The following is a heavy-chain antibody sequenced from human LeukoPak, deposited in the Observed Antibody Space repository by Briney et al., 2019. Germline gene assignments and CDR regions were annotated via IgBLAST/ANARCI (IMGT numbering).Heavy chain of an antibody. CDR3: ARLYRTTYCSGGSCPTVYYMDV. CDR1: GFTFSSYW. D-gene: IGHD2-15*01. CDR2: IKQDGSEK. V-gene: IGHV3-7*01. Sequence: GGSLRLSRAASGFTFSSYWMSWVRQAPGKGLEWVANIKQDGSEKYYVDSVKGRFTISRDNAKNSLYLQMNSLRAEDTAVYYCARLYRTTYCSGGSCPTVYYMDVWGKGTTVTVSS. J-gene: IGHJ6*03.